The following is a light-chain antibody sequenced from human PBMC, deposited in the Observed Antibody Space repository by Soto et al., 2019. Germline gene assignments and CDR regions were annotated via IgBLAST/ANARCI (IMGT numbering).Light chain of an antibody. Sequence: DSYMTQSPSALSASAGERVTIPGRASQSISSYLNWYQQKPGKAPKLLIYAASSLQSGAPSRFSGSGSGTDFTLTISSLQPEDFATYYCQQSYSSLITFGQGTRLEIK. CDR2: AAS. V-gene: IGKV1-39*01. CDR1: QSISSY. CDR3: QQSYSSLIT. J-gene: IGKJ5*01.